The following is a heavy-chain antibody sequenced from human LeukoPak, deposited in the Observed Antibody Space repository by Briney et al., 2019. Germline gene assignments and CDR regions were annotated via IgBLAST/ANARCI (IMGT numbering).Heavy chain of an antibody. CDR2: IHHGGRT. V-gene: IGHV4-34*01. CDR1: GGSLSGYY. J-gene: IGHJ2*01. Sequence: SETLSLTCAVYGGSLSGYYWSWIRQPPGKGLEWIGEIHHGGRTKYHPALKSRVTISVDTPNNQFSLKLSFMTAADTAVYYCARHGDWYFALWGPGTLVTVSS. CDR3: ARHGDWYFAL. D-gene: IGHD3-10*01.